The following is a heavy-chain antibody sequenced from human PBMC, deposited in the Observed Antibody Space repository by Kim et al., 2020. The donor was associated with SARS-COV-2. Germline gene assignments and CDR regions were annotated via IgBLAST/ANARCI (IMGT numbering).Heavy chain of an antibody. V-gene: IGHV3-11*06. J-gene: IGHJ4*02. D-gene: IGHD2-15*01. Sequence: LEWVSYLSSSRSYTNYADSVKGRFTISRDNAKNSLYLQMNSLRAEDTAVYYCAREDGLVVVAAGGYFDYWGQGTLVTVSS. CDR2: LSSSRSYT. CDR3: AREDGLVVVAAGGYFDY.